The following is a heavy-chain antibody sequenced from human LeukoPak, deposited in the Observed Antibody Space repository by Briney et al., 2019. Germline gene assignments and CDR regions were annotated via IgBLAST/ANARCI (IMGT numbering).Heavy chain of an antibody. V-gene: IGHV1-18*01. CDR1: GYTFASYG. D-gene: IGHD3-9*01. Sequence: ASVKVSCKASGYTFASYGISWVRQAPGQGLEWMGWISTYNGNTNSAQNLHGRVTMTTDTSTNTAYMELRSLRSDDTAVYYCARDRSQGYFDWLLSNTNAFDIWGQGTMVTVSS. CDR2: ISTYNGNT. J-gene: IGHJ3*02. CDR3: ARDRSQGYFDWLLSNTNAFDI.